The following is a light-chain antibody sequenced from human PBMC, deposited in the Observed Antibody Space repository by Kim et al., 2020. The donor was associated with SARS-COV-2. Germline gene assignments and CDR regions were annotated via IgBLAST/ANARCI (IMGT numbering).Light chain of an antibody. Sequence: EIVLTQSPGTLSLSPGERATLSCRASQGIRSNFLGWYQQKPGQAPILFIYGASNRAPGVPDRVSGSGSGTDFTLTISRLEPEDFAVYYCQHYNRSPRTFGQGTKVDIK. CDR1: QGIRSNF. V-gene: IGKV3-20*01. CDR2: GAS. CDR3: QHYNRSPRT. J-gene: IGKJ1*01.